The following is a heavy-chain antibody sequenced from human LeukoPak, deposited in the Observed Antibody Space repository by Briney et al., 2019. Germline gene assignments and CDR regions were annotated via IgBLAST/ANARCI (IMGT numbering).Heavy chain of an antibody. J-gene: IGHJ6*02. CDR1: GGSISSYY. D-gene: IGHD2-21*02. CDR3: ARAGTPTVGYYYGMDV. V-gene: IGHV4-59*01. Sequence: SETLSLTCTVSGGSISSYYWSWIRQPPGKGLEWIGYIYYSGSTNYNPSPKSRVPISVDTSKNQFSLKLSSVTAADTAVYYCARAGTPTVGYYYGMDVWGQGTTVTVSS. CDR2: IYYSGST.